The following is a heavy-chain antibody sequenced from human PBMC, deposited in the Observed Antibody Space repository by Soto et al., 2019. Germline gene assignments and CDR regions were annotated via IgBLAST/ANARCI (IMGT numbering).Heavy chain of an antibody. CDR3: ASLGRIGARDGDFDD. J-gene: IGHJ4*02. Sequence: QVQLQESGPGLVKPSETLSLTCTVSGGSISSYYWSWIRQPPGKGLEWIGYSYYSGSTNYNPSLKGRVTISVDTSKNRFSLKVSSVTAADTAVYYCASLGRIGARDGDFDDSGQGTLVTVSS. CDR1: GGSISSYY. D-gene: IGHD5-12*01. V-gene: IGHV4-59*08. CDR2: SYYSGST.